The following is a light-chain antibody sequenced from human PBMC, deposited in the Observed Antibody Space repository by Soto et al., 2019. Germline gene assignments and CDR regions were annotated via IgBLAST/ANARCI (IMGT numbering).Light chain of an antibody. Sequence: EVVMTQSPATLSVSPGERATLSCRASQSISSNLAWYQQKAGQAPRLLMYGASTRATGVPARFSGSGSGTEVTLTISSLQSEDFAIYYCHQYNHWPSYTFGQGTELEIK. CDR2: GAS. J-gene: IGKJ2*01. CDR1: QSISSN. CDR3: HQYNHWPSYT. V-gene: IGKV3-15*01.